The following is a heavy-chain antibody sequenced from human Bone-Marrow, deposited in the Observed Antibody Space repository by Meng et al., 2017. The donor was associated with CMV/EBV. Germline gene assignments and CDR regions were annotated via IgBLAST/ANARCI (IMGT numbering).Heavy chain of an antibody. V-gene: IGHV3-23*01. D-gene: IGHD1-14*01. J-gene: IGHJ4*02. CDR3: AKGTSGTRVALSGITSFDF. CDR2: ISGRDDTT. Sequence: FSSYAMGWVRQARGKGLEWVSVISGRDDTTYYADSVQGRFTISRDNSKSILDLQMNSLRADDTAVYYCAKGTSGTRVALSGITSFDFWGQGTLVTVSS. CDR1: FSSYA.